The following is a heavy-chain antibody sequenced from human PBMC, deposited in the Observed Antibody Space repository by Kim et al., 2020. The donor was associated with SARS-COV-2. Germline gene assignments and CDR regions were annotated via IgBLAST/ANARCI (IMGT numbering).Heavy chain of an antibody. Sequence: GGSLRLSCAASGFTFSSYAMNWVRQAPGKGLEWVAVISCDGSNTYYADSVKGRFTISRDNSKNTLYLQMNSLRAEDTAVYYCARQRSGSYWSWFDPWGQGPLVRVSS. J-gene: IGHJ5*02. CDR2: ISCDGSNT. CDR3: ARQRSGSYWSWFDP. CDR1: GFTFSSYA. V-gene: IGHV3-30-3*01. D-gene: IGHD3-10*01.